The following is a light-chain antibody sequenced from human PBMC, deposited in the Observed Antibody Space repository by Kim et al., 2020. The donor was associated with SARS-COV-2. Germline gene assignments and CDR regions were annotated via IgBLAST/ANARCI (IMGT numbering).Light chain of an antibody. V-gene: IGLV3-19*01. Sequence: GQTVRITCQGDSLRSYYASWYQQKPGQAPVLVIYGKNNRPSGITDRFSGSSSGNTASLTITGAQAEDEADYYCNSRDISGNHVSVVFGGGTQLTVL. CDR1: SLRSYY. CDR3: NSRDISGNHVSVV. CDR2: GKN. J-gene: IGLJ2*01.